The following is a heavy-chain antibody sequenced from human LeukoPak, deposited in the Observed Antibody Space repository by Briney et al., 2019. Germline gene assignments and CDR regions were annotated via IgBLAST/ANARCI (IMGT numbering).Heavy chain of an antibody. CDR2: IYYSGST. CDR1: GGSISSYY. CDR3: ASVLIVPAAILY. J-gene: IGHJ4*02. V-gene: IGHV4-59*08. D-gene: IGHD2-2*01. Sequence: SETLSLTCTVSGGSISSYYWSWLRQPPGKGLEWIGYIYYSGSTNYNPSLKSRVTISVDTSKNQFSLKLSSVTAADTAVYYCASVLIVPAAILYWGQGTLVTVSS.